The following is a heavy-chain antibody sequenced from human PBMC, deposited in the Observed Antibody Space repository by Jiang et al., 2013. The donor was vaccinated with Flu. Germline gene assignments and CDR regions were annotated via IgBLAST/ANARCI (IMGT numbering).Heavy chain of an antibody. CDR3: ARSFGPVDY. J-gene: IGHJ4*02. CDR2: INHSGST. CDR1: GGSFSGYY. Sequence: LLKPSETLSLTCAVYGGSFSGYYWSWIRQPPGKGLEWIGEINHSGSTNYNPSLKSRVTISVDTSKNQFSLKLSSVTAADTAVYYCARSFGPVDYWGQGTLVTVSS. V-gene: IGHV4-34*01. D-gene: IGHD3-3*01.